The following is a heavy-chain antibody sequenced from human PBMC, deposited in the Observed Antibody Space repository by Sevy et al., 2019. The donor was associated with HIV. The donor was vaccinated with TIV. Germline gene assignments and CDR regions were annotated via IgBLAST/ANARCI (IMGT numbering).Heavy chain of an antibody. J-gene: IGHJ4*02. Sequence: GGSLRLSCAASGFTFSSYAMHWVRQAPGKGLEWVAVISYDGSNKYYADSVKGRFTISRDNSKNTRYLQMNSLRAEDTAVYYCARDLTGGGLDYWGQGTLVTVSS. CDR2: ISYDGSNK. V-gene: IGHV3-30-3*01. D-gene: IGHD3-10*01. CDR1: GFTFSSYA. CDR3: ARDLTGGGLDY.